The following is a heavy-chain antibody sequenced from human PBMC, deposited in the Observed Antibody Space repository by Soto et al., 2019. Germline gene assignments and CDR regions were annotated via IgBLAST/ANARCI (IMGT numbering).Heavy chain of an antibody. CDR3: ARKEENDYSNYYYYYGMDV. CDR1: GFTFSSYG. Sequence: GGSLRLSCAASGFTFSSYGMHWVRQAPGKGLEWVAVIWYDGSNKYYVDSVKGRFTISRDNSKNTLYLQMNSLRAEDTAVYYCARKEENDYSNYYYYYGMDVWGQVTTVTVSS. CDR2: IWYDGSNK. D-gene: IGHD4-4*01. J-gene: IGHJ6*02. V-gene: IGHV3-33*01.